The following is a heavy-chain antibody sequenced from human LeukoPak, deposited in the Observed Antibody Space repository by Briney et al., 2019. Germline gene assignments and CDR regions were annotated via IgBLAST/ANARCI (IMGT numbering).Heavy chain of an antibody. CDR1: GGSFSGYY. V-gene: IGHV4-34*01. Sequence: SETLSLTCAVYGGSFSGYYWSWIRQPPGKGLEWIGEINHSGSTKYNPPLKSRVTISVDTSKNQFPLKLSSATAADTAVYYCARGLAVAGTILDYWGQGTLVTVSS. D-gene: IGHD6-19*01. CDR2: INHSGST. J-gene: IGHJ4*02. CDR3: ARGLAVAGTILDY.